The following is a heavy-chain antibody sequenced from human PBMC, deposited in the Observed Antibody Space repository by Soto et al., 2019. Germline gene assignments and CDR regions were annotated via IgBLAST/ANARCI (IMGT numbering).Heavy chain of an antibody. Sequence: ASVKVSCKVSGYTLTELSMHCVRQAPGKGLEWMGGFDPEDGETIYAQKFQGRVTMTEDTSTDTAYMELSSLRSEDTAVYYCATDSGYSYGYTYWGQGTLVTVSS. V-gene: IGHV1-24*01. J-gene: IGHJ4*02. CDR2: FDPEDGET. CDR1: GYTLTELS. D-gene: IGHD5-18*01. CDR3: ATDSGYSYGYTY.